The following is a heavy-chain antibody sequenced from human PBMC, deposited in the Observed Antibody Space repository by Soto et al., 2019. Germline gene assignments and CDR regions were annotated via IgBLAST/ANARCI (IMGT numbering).Heavy chain of an antibody. CDR3: AQQYCGGDCYSNFDY. V-gene: IGHV4-30-4*01. Sequence: SETLSLTCTVSGGSISSGDYYWSWIRQPPGKGLEWIGYIYYSGSTYYNPSLKSRVTISVDTSKNQFSLKQSSVSAADTAVYYCAQQYCGGDCYSNFDYWGQGTLVTVSS. CDR1: GGSISSGDYY. J-gene: IGHJ4*02. CDR2: IYYSGST. D-gene: IGHD2-21*02.